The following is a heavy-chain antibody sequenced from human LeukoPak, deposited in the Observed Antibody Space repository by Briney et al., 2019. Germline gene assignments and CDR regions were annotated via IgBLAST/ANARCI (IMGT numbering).Heavy chain of an antibody. J-gene: IGHJ5*02. V-gene: IGHV3-74*01. Sequence: GGSLRLSCAASGLTFSGNWMHWVRQTPGKGLVWVSRIKGDGSQVSCADFVKGRFTISRDNAKNTLYLQMDSLRAEDTAVYYCARSDWFDTWGQGTLVIVSS. CDR1: GLTFSGNW. CDR2: IKGDGSQV. CDR3: ARSDWFDT.